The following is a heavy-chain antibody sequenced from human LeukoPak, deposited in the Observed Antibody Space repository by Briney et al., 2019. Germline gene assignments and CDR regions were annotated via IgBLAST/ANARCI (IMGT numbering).Heavy chain of an antibody. J-gene: IGHJ4*02. V-gene: IGHV3-30*18. CDR2: ISYDGSNK. Sequence: GGSLRLSCAASGFTFSSYSMNWVRQAPGKGLEWVAVISYDGSNKYYADSVKGRFTISRDNSKNTLYLQMNSLRAEDTAVYYCAKVKNSSGYRYYFDYWGQGTLVTVSS. D-gene: IGHD3-22*01. CDR1: GFTFSSYS. CDR3: AKVKNSSGYRYYFDY.